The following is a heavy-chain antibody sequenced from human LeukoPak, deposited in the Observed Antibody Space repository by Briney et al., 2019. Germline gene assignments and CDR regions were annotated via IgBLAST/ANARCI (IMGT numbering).Heavy chain of an antibody. CDR2: IHHSGST. V-gene: IGHV4-4*02. CDR3: ARDKGIAAALGNYDY. D-gene: IGHD6-13*01. CDR1: GGSISSSNW. Sequence: SGTLSLTCAVSGGSISSSNWWSWVRQPPGKGLEWIGEIHHSGSTNYNPSLKSRVTISVDKSKNQFSLKLSSVTAADTAVYYCARDKGIAAALGNYDYWGQGTLVTVSS. J-gene: IGHJ4*02.